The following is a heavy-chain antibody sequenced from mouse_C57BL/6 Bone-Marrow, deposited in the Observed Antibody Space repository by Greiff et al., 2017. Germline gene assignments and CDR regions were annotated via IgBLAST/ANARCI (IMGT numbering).Heavy chain of an antibody. CDR3: ARYYYGSMFDY. J-gene: IGHJ3*01. CDR1: GFTFSSYA. CDR2: ISDGGSYT. D-gene: IGHD1-1*01. V-gene: IGHV5-4*03. Sequence: EVNLVESGGGLVKPGGSLKLSCAASGFTFSSYAMSWVRQTPEKRLEWVATISDGGSYTYYPDNVKGRFTISGDNAKNNLYLQMSHLTSEDTAMYYCARYYYGSMFDYWGQGTLVTVSA.